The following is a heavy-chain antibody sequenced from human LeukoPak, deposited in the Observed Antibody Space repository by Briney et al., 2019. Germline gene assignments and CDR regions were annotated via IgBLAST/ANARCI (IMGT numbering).Heavy chain of an antibody. Sequence: GGSLRLSCAASGFTFSSYSMNWVRQAPGKGLEWVSSISSSSSYIYYADSVKGRFTISRDNAQNSLYLQMNSLRAEDRAVYYCAVSKSGGYYYVFDYWGQGTLVTVSS. CDR2: ISSSSSYI. CDR3: AVSKSGGYYYVFDY. J-gene: IGHJ4*02. D-gene: IGHD3-22*01. CDR1: GFTFSSYS. V-gene: IGHV3-21*01.